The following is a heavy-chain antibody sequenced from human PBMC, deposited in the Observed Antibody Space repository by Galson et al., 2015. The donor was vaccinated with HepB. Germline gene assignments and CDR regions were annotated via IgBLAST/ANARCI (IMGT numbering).Heavy chain of an antibody. Sequence: SLRLSCAASGFIFSSCAMHWVRQAPGKGLEWVAVIWYDGSNKHYADSVRGRFTISRDNSRNTLYLQMNNLRAEDTAVYYCVREKGEGGGGCLDYWGQGTLVTVSS. CDR1: GFIFSSCA. CDR2: IWYDGSNK. J-gene: IGHJ4*02. CDR3: VREKGEGGGGCLDY. D-gene: IGHD2-15*01. V-gene: IGHV3-33*01.